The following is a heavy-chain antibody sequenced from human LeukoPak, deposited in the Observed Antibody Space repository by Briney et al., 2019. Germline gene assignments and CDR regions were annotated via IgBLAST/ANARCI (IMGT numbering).Heavy chain of an antibody. CDR1: GFSLSTSGVD. J-gene: IGHJ4*02. Sequence: SGPTLVKPTQTLTLTCTFSGFSLSTSGVDVGWIRQPPGKALEWLALIYWDDDKRYSPSLKSRLTITKDTSKNQVVLTMTNVDPVDTATYYCAHRRLPFTAAGSEYFEYWGQGTLVTVSS. CDR3: AHRRLPFTAAGSEYFEY. V-gene: IGHV2-5*02. CDR2: IYWDDDK. D-gene: IGHD6-13*01.